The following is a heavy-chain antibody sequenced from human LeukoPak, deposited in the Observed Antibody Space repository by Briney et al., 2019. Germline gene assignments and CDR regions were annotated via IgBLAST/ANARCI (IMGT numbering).Heavy chain of an antibody. V-gene: IGHV3-7*04. J-gene: IGHJ3*01. CDR3: VREVPGIMVAFDL. D-gene: IGHD2-2*01. CDR1: GFTFTVYW. Sequence: GGSLRLSCAASGFTFTVYWVSWVRQAPGKGLEWLANINREGSDQYYVDSVKGRITISRDNAHNSIDLQVNSLRADDTAVYYCVREVPGIMVAFDLWGQGTMLSVSS. CDR2: INREGSDQ.